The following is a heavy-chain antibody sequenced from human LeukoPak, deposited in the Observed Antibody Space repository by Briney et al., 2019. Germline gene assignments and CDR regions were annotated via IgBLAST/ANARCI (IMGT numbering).Heavy chain of an antibody. CDR1: GSTFSSYS. Sequence: GGSLRLSCAASGSTFSSYSINWVRQAPGKGLEWVSYIPGTSTNINYADSVKGRFTISRDNAKNLVYLQMNSLRGEDTAVYYCARVGMGTYSGDHWGQGTLVTVSS. CDR2: IPGTSTNI. J-gene: IGHJ4*02. CDR3: ARVGMGTYSGDH. D-gene: IGHD2-15*01. V-gene: IGHV3-48*04.